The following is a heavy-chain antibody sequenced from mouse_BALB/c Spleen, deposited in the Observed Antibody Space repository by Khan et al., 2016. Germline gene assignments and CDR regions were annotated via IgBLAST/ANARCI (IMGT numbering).Heavy chain of an antibody. Sequence: QIQLVQSGPELKKPGETVKISCKASGYTFTNYGVHWVKQAPGKGLKWMGWINTNTGAPTYAAEFMGRFAFSLEASASTAFLQIDNLKKEDTATDFCARWYGNYALDYWGQGTSVTVSS. D-gene: IGHD2-10*02. CDR1: GYTFTNYG. CDR2: INTNTGAP. V-gene: IGHV9-3*02. CDR3: ARWYGNYALDY. J-gene: IGHJ4*01.